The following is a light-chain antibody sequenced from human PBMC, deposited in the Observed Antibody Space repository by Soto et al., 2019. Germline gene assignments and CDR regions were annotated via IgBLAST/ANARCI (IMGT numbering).Light chain of an antibody. V-gene: IGLV2-14*03. Sequence: QSALTQPASVSGSPGQSITISCTGTSSDVGGYNYVSWYQHHPGKAPKLMIYDVSHRPSGVPDRFSGSKSGNTASLTISGLQAEDEADYYCSSYGGASAPVVFGGGTKLTVL. J-gene: IGLJ3*02. CDR2: DVS. CDR1: SSDVGGYNY. CDR3: SSYGGASAPVV.